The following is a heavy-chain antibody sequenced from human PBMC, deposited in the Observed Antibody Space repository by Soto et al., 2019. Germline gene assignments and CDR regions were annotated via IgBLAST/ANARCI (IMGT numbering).Heavy chain of an antibody. CDR2: MNPNSGNT. V-gene: IGHV1-8*01. CDR3: ARRGYSSSWYYYYYYGMDV. CDR1: GYTFTSYD. J-gene: IGHJ6*02. Sequence: QVQLVQSGAEVKKPGASVKVSCKASGYTFTSYDINWVRQASGQGLEWMGWMNPNSGNTGYAQKFQGRVTMTRNTSISTAHRELISLRSEVTAVYYCARRGYSSSWYYYYYYGMDVWGQGTTVTVSS. D-gene: IGHD6-13*01.